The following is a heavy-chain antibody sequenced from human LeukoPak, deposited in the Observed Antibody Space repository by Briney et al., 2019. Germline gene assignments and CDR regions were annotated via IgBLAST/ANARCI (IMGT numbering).Heavy chain of an antibody. V-gene: IGHV4-34*01. J-gene: IGHJ4*02. CDR1: GGSFSGYY. CDR3: ARGYYDFWSGYYPFDY. Sequence: SETLSLTCAVYGGSFSGYYWSWIRQPPGKGLEWIGEINHSGSTYYNPSLKSRVTISVDTSKNQFSLKLSSVTAADTAVYYCARGYYDFWSGYYPFDYWGQGTLVTVSS. D-gene: IGHD3-3*01. CDR2: INHSGST.